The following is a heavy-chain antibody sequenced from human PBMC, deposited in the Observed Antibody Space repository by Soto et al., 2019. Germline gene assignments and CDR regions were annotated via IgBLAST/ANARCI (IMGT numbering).Heavy chain of an antibody. CDR3: ARAPRGYSGYENDY. D-gene: IGHD5-12*01. CDR2: IYYSGST. V-gene: IGHV4-59*01. J-gene: IGHJ4*02. CDR1: GGSISSYY. Sequence: QVQLQESGPGLVKPSETLSLTCTVSGGSISSYYWSWIRQPPGKGLEWIGYIYYSGSTNYNPSLKSRVTIAVDTPKNQCSLKLSSVTAADTAVYYCARAPRGYSGYENDYWGQGTLVTVSS.